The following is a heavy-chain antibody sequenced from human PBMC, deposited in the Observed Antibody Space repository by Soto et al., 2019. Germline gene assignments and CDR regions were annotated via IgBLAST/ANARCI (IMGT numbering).Heavy chain of an antibody. V-gene: IGHV4-31*03. J-gene: IGHJ5*02. CDR1: GGSITSGAYY. D-gene: IGHD6-13*01. Sequence: PSETLSLTCTVSGGSITSGAYYWGWIRQHPGKGLEWFGYISHRGTAYYTPSLKSRFSLSVDPSKSPFSLNVTSLTAADTAVYYCARVSATGTRWFDPWGPGTLVTVS. CDR2: ISHRGTA. CDR3: ARVSATGTRWFDP.